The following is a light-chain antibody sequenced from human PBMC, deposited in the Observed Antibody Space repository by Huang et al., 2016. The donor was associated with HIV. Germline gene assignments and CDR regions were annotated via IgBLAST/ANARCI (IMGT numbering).Light chain of an antibody. CDR1: QSVSSSY. CDR2: GAS. CDR3: QQYGNSPWT. J-gene: IGKJ1*01. V-gene: IGKV3-20*01. Sequence: EIVLTQSPGTLSLSPGERATLSCMASQSVSSSYLAWYQHKPGQAPRLLIYGASSRATGIPDRFSGSGSGTDFTLTISRLEPEDFAVYYCQQYGNSPWTFGQGTTVEIK.